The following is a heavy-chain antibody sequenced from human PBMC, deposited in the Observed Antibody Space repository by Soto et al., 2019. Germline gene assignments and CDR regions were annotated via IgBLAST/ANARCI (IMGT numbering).Heavy chain of an antibody. CDR2: VYRTGST. J-gene: IGHJ4*02. CDR1: GGSISTSNW. D-gene: IGHD6-13*01. Sequence: QVQLQESGPGLVKPSGTLSLTCAVSGGSISTSNWWSWVRQPPGKGLEWIGEVYRTGSTNYNPSRESRLTLSXXXSXXQFSLKLTSVTAADTAVYYCARARATIAAAAIFDCWGQGTLVTVSS. V-gene: IGHV4-4*02. CDR3: ARARATIAAAAIFDC.